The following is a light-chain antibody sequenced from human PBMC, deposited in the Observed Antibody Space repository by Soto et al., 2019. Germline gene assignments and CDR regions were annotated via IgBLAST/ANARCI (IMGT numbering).Light chain of an antibody. J-gene: IGKJ1*01. CDR2: DAS. CDR3: QQYNSYSSWT. CDR1: QSVSSY. V-gene: IGKV3-11*01. Sequence: EIVLTQSPATLSLSPGERATLSCRASQSVSSYLAWYQQKPGQAPRLLIYDASNRATGIPARFSGSGSGTEFTLTISSLQTDDFATYYCQQYNSYSSWTFGQGTKVDI.